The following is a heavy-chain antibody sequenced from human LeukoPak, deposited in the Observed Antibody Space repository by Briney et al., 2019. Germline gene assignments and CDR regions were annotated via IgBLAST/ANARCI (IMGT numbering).Heavy chain of an antibody. CDR3: AREVNEKHDAFDM. Sequence: PSETLSLTCSVSSVSINGYYWSWIRQSAGKGLEWLGRFYFSGSSDYNPSLKSRVSMSIDTSQNHFYLRLTSVTAGDTGVYFCAREVNEKHDAFDMWGQGTMVAVPS. J-gene: IGHJ3*02. D-gene: IGHD2-8*01. V-gene: IGHV4-4*07. CDR2: FYFSGSS. CDR1: SVSINGYY.